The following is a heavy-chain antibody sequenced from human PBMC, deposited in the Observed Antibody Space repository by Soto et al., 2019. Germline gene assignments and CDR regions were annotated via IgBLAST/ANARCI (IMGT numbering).Heavy chain of an antibody. CDR1: GGSFSGYY. D-gene: IGHD3-9*01. Sequence: QVQLQQWGAGPLRPLETLSLTCGVSGGSFSGYYWAWIRQSPGKGLERIGEINDRGSINYNPSLKSRISITVDTSKTHYALNLRSVTAADTAVYYCARESHDRLTGPPWVWNVDLWGRGTLVTVSS. J-gene: IGHJ2*01. CDR2: INDRGSI. V-gene: IGHV4-34*01. CDR3: ARESHDRLTGPPWVWNVDL.